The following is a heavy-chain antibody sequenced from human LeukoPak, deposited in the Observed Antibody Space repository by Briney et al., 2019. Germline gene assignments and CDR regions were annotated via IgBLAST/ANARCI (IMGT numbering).Heavy chain of an antibody. CDR2: INSDGSST. V-gene: IGHV3-74*01. CDR1: GFTFSNYW. J-gene: IGHJ4*02. D-gene: IGHD3/OR15-3a*01. CDR3: TPLDYSFDY. Sequence: GGSLRLSCAASGFTFSNYWMNWVRQTPGKGLVWVSRINSDGSSTNYADSVKGRLTISRDNAKNTLYLQMNSLRAEDTAVYYCTPLDYSFDYWGQGTLVTVSS.